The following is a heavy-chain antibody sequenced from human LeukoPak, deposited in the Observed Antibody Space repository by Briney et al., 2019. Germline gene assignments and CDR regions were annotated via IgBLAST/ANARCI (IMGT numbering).Heavy chain of an antibody. CDR3: ARAPFDYGSGRY. J-gene: IGHJ4*02. D-gene: IGHD3-10*01. CDR2: ISSSSSYI. V-gene: IGHV3-21*01. CDR1: GFTFSSYS. Sequence: KPGGSLRLSCAASGFTFSSYSMNWVRQAPGKGLEWVSSISSSSSYIYYADSVKGRFTISRDNAKNSLYLQMNSLRAEGTAVYYCARAPFDYGSGRYWGQGTLVTVSS.